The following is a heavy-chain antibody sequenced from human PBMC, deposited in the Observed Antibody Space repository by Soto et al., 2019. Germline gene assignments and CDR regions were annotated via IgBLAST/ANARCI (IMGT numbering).Heavy chain of an antibody. Sequence: SVGGVVQPGRSLRVSCAASGFTFSSYAMHWVRQAPGKGLEWVAIISYDGSNKYNADSVKGRFTISRDNSENTLYLQMNSLRTEDTAVYYCAREQLAPSGYFYGLDVWGQGTTITVSS. D-gene: IGHD1-1*01. CDR3: AREQLAPSGYFYGLDV. CDR2: ISYDGSNK. V-gene: IGHV3-30-3*01. J-gene: IGHJ6*02. CDR1: GFTFSSYA.